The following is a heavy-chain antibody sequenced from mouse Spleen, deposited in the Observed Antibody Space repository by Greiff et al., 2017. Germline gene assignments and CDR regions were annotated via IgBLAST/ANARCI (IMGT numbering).Heavy chain of an antibody. V-gene: IGHV14-3*02. CDR2: IDPANGNT. Sequence: EVKLMESGAELVKPGASVKLSCTASGFNIKDTYMHWVKQRPEQGLEWIGRIDPANGNTKYDPKFQGKATITADTSSNTAYLQLSSLTSEDTAVYYCARGYGNFYFDYWGQGTTLTVSS. CDR3: ARGYGNFYFDY. CDR1: GFNIKDTY. J-gene: IGHJ2*01. D-gene: IGHD2-10*02.